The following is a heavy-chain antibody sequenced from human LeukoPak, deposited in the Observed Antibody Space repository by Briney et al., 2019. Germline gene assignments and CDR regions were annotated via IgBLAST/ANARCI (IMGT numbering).Heavy chain of an antibody. J-gene: IGHJ5*02. CDR1: GGSISSGSYY. CDR2: IHTSGST. D-gene: IGHD2-2*02. Sequence: PSETLSLTCTVSGGSISSGSYYWSWIRQPAGKGLEWIGRIHTSGSTKDNPSLKGRVSISVDTSKNQFSLKLSSVTAADTAVYYCARDKDIVVVPAAIGRNWFDPWGQGTLVTVSS. V-gene: IGHV4-61*02. CDR3: ARDKDIVVVPAAIGRNWFDP.